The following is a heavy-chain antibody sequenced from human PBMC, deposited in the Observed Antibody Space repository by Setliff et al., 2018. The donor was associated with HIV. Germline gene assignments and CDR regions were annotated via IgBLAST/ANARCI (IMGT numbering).Heavy chain of an antibody. V-gene: IGHV3-30*02. CDR1: GLTLSSHG. J-gene: IGHJ6*02. D-gene: IGHD3-10*01. CDR2: IRYDGSNK. Sequence: PGESLKISCAASGLTLSSHGMHWVRQAPGKGLEWVAFIRYDGSNKYYADSVKGRFTISRDNSKNTLYLQMNSLRAEDTAVYYCAKDWKVWFGELSQDYYYGMDVWGQGTKVTVSS. CDR3: AKDWKVWFGELSQDYYYGMDV.